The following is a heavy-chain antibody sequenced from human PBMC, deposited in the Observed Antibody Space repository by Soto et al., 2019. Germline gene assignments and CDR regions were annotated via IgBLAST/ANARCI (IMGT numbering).Heavy chain of an antibody. Sequence: GASVKVSCKASGGTFSSYAISWVRQAPGQGLEWMGGIIPIFGTANYAQKFQGRVTITADESTSTAYMELSSLRSEDTAVYYCARDHCSSTSCHEAIDYWGQGTLVTVSS. J-gene: IGHJ4*02. CDR2: IIPIFGTA. CDR3: ARDHCSSTSCHEAIDY. CDR1: GGTFSSYA. V-gene: IGHV1-69*13. D-gene: IGHD2-2*01.